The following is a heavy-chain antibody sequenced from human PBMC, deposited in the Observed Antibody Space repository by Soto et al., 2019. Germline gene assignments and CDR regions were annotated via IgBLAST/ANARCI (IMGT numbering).Heavy chain of an antibody. CDR2: IYYSGST. CDR1: GGSISSGGYY. Sequence: QVQLQESGPGLVKPSQTLSLTCTVSGGSISSGGYYWSWIRQHPGKGLEWIGSIYYSGSTYYNPSLKSRVTISVDTSKNQFSLKLSSVTAADTAVYYCARSKKDIVVVVAAKGPSWYFDLWGRGTLVTVSS. CDR3: ARSKKDIVVVVAAKGPSWYFDL. V-gene: IGHV4-31*03. D-gene: IGHD2-15*01. J-gene: IGHJ2*01.